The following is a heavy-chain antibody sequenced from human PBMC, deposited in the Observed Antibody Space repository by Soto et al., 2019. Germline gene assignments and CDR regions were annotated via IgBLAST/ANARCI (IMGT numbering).Heavy chain of an antibody. CDR3: ARDLSWGSNWYYYMDV. CDR2: NSGSSVI. Sequence: PGGSLRLSCAASGFTFSSYAMSWVRQAPGKGLEWVSANSGSSVIDYADSVKGRFTVSRDNARNSLYLQMNSLRAEDTAVYYCARDLSWGSNWYYYMDVWCKGTTVTVSS. V-gene: IGHV3-23*01. D-gene: IGHD7-27*01. CDR1: GFTFSSYA. J-gene: IGHJ6*03.